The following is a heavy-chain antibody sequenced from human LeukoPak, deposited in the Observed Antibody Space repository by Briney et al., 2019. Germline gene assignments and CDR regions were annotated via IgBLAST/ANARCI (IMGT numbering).Heavy chain of an antibody. CDR3: AKGTRYISSRSPGWEGIDY. D-gene: IGHD1-14*01. J-gene: IGHJ4*02. V-gene: IGHV3-30*18. CDR2: ISYDGSNK. Sequence: PGGSLRLSCAASGFTFSSYGMHWVRQAPGKGLEWVAVISYDGSNKYYADSVKGRFTISRDNSKNTLYLQMNSLRAEDTAVYYCAKGTRYISSRSPGWEGIDYWGQGTLVTVSS. CDR1: GFTFSSYG.